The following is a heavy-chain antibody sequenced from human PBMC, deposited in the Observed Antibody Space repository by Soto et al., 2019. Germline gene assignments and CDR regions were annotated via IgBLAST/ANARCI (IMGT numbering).Heavy chain of an antibody. Sequence: EVQLLESGGGLVQPGGSLRLSCAASGFTFSSYAMSWVRQAPGKGLEWVSAISGSGGSTYYADSVKGRFTISRDNSKNALYLQMNSLRAEDTAVYYCAKDGRSVVVAATTIYYYYYMDVWGKGTTVTVSS. V-gene: IGHV3-23*01. D-gene: IGHD2-15*01. CDR2: ISGSGGST. J-gene: IGHJ6*03. CDR1: GFTFSSYA. CDR3: AKDGRSVVVAATTIYYYYYMDV.